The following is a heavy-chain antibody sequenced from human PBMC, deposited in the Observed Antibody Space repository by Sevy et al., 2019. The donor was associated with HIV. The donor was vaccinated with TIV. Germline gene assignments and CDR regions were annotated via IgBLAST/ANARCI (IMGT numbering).Heavy chain of an antibody. CDR3: ARVRKAARLIDY. CDR1: GGSVSSGSYY. CDR2: IYYSGST. J-gene: IGHJ4*02. Sequence: SETLSLTCTVSGGSVSSGSYYWSWIRQPPVKGLEWIGYIYYSGSTNYNPSLKSRVTISVDTSKNQFSLKLSSVTAADTAVYYCARVRKAARLIDYWGQGTLVTVSS. D-gene: IGHD6-6*01. V-gene: IGHV4-61*01.